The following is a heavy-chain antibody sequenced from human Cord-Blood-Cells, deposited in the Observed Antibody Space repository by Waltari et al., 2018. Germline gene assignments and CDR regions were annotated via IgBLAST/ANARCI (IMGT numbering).Heavy chain of an antibody. V-gene: IGHV4-38-2*02. Sequence: QVQLQESGPGLVKPSETLSLTCAVSGYSISSGYYWGWIRQPPGKGLEWIGSIYQSGSTYYNPSLKSRVTISVDTSKNQFSLKLSSVTAADTAVYYCARDSGWFDYWGQGTLVTVSS. D-gene: IGHD6-19*01. CDR3: ARDSGWFDY. CDR2: IYQSGST. J-gene: IGHJ4*02. CDR1: GYSISSGYY.